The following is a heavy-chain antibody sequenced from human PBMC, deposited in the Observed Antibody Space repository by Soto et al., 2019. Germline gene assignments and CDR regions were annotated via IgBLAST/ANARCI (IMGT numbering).Heavy chain of an antibody. D-gene: IGHD2-15*01. CDR1: GLSLNNYA. J-gene: IGHJ4*02. CDR3: SDWRAGGPVNLDH. Sequence: PGGFLRLSCVVSGLSLNNYAIAWVRHAPGKGLEFVSTIDVLDGAWYSDSVRGRLAISRDVSRNTVYLQMSSLRVEDTAIYFCSDWRAGGPVNLDHWGPGTRVTV. CDR2: IDVLDGA. V-gene: IGHV3-23*01.